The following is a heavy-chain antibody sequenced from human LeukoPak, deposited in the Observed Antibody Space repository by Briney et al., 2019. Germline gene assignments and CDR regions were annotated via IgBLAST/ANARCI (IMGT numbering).Heavy chain of an antibody. J-gene: IGHJ4*02. CDR1: GFTFSSYA. V-gene: IGHV3-23*01. CDR3: AKCVGLVDPFDY. Sequence: PGGSLRLSCAASGFTFSSYAMSWVRQAPGKGLEWVSGISGSGGSTYYADSVKGRFTISRDNSKNTLYLQMKSLRAEDTAVYYCAKCVGLVDPFDYWGQGTLVTVSS. CDR2: ISGSGGST. D-gene: IGHD5-12*01.